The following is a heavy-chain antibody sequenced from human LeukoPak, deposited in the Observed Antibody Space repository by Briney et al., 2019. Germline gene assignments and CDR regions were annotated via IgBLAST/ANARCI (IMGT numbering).Heavy chain of an antibody. CDR3: ARDIRVITVPRFDY. D-gene: IGHD4-17*01. V-gene: IGHV7-4-1*02. CDR1: GYTFTSYA. CDR2: INTNTGNP. J-gene: IGHJ4*02. Sequence: GASVKVSCKASGYTFTSYAMNWVRQAPGQGLERMGWINTNTGNPTYAQGFTGRFVFSLDTSVSTAYLQISSLKAEDTAVYYCARDIRVITVPRFDYWGQGTLVTVSS.